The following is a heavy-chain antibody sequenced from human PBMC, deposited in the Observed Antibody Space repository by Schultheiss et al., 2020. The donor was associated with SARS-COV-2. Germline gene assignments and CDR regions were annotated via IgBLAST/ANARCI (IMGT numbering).Heavy chain of an antibody. V-gene: IGHV3-30*01. CDR1: GFTFSSYD. CDR2: ISYDGSNK. CDR3: ARGPEYSGSYFLLDY. D-gene: IGHD1-26*01. J-gene: IGHJ4*02. Sequence: GGSLRLSCAASGFTFSSYDMHWVRQATGKGLEWVAVISYDGSNKYYADSVKGRFTISRDNSKNTLYLQMNSLRAEDTAVYYCARGPEYSGSYFLLDYWGQGTLVTVSS.